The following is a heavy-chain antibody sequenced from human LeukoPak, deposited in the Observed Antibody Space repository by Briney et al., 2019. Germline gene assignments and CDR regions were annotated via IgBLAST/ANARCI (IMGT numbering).Heavy chain of an antibody. CDR1: GYTFTTYG. Sequence: ASVKVSCKASGYTFTTYGISWVRQAPGQGLEWMGWISAYNGNTNYAQKLQGRVTMTTDTSTSTAYMELRSLRSDDTAVYYCARSSDTAMVTSGDYWGQGTLVTVSS. D-gene: IGHD5-18*01. J-gene: IGHJ4*02. CDR3: ARSSDTAMVTSGDY. CDR2: ISAYNGNT. V-gene: IGHV1-18*01.